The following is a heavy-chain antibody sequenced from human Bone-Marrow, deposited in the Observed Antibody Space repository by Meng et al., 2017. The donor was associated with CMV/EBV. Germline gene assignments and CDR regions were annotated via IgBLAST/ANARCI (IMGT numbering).Heavy chain of an antibody. D-gene: IGHD1-14*01. V-gene: IGHV1-8*01. CDR1: GYTFTSYD. J-gene: IGHJ4*02. CDR2: MNPNSGNT. Sequence: ASVKVSCKASGYTFTSYDINWVRQATGQGLEWMGWMNPNSGNTGYAQKFQGRVTMTGDTSTSTIYMELNSLRSEDTAVYFCAAKIDITYFDFWGQGTRVTGSS. CDR3: AAKIDITYFDF.